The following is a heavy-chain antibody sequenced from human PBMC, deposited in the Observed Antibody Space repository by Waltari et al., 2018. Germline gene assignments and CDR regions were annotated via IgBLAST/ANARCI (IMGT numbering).Heavy chain of an antibody. Sequence: QVHLVQSGAEVKKPGASVTVSCKASENTFTDYHLPWVRQAPGQGLEWMGWINPNSGGTNFAQKFQGRVSMTRDTSITTAYLELSRLRSDDTAFYYCARAPVYTSGWYYFNYWGQGSLVTVSS. D-gene: IGHD6-19*01. J-gene: IGHJ4*02. CDR1: ENTFTDYH. V-gene: IGHV1-2*02. CDR3: ARAPVYTSGWYYFNY. CDR2: INPNSGGT.